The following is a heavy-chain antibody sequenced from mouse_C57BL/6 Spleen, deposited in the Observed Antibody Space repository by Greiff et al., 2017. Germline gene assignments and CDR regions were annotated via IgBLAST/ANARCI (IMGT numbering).Heavy chain of an antibody. CDR2: IYPGSGNT. CDR3: ASIYYYGSSYDWYFDV. V-gene: IGHV1-76*01. Sequence: QVQLQQSGAELVRPGASVKLSCKASGYTFTDYYINWVKQRPGQGLEWIARIYPGSGNTYYNEKFKGKATLTAEKSSSTAYMQLSSLTSEDSAVYFCASIYYYGSSYDWYFDVWGTGTTVTVSS. J-gene: IGHJ1*03. CDR1: GYTFTDYY. D-gene: IGHD1-1*01.